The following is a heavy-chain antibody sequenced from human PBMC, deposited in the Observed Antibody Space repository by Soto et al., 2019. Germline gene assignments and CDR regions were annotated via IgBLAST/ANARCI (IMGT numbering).Heavy chain of an antibody. J-gene: IGHJ6*02. D-gene: IGHD3-3*01. CDR1: ASSISSYY. V-gene: IGHV4-4*07. CDR2: IYTSGST. Sequence: PSETLSLTCTVSASSISSYYWSWIRQPAGKGLEWIGRIYTSGSTNYNPSLRSRVTMPADTSKNQFSLMLSSVTAADTAVYYCASDTYYDFWGGYRMDVWGQGTTVTVSS. CDR3: ASDTYYDFWGGYRMDV.